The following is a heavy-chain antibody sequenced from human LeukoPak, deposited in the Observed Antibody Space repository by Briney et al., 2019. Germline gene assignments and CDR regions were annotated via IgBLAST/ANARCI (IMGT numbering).Heavy chain of an antibody. CDR3: ARDLLPLGGTLGNWFDP. V-gene: IGHV3-23*01. Sequence: TAGSLRLSCVASGFTFNSFNINWVRQAPGKGLEWVATISGSGGRTFHADSVKGRFTISRDNSMNTLFLQMNSLRVDDTAVYYCARDLLPLGGTLGNWFDPWGQGTLVTVSS. CDR2: ISGSGGRT. J-gene: IGHJ5*02. CDR1: GFTFNSFN. D-gene: IGHD1-26*01.